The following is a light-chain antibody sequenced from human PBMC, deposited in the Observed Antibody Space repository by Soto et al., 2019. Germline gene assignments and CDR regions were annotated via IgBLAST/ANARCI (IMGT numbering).Light chain of an antibody. CDR3: QQCKSFSLT. Sequence: DIQMTQSPSTLSASVGDRVTITCRASQSISSWLAWYQQKPGKAPKLLIYKTSNLESGVPSRFSGSGSGTEFSLTISSLQPDDFATYYCQQCKSFSLTFGGGTRVEVK. CDR1: QSISSW. CDR2: KTS. J-gene: IGKJ4*01. V-gene: IGKV1-5*03.